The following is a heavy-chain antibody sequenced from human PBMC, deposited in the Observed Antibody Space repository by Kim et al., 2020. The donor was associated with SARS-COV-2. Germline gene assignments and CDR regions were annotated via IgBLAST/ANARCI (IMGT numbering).Heavy chain of an antibody. Sequence: SETLSLTCTVSGGSISSGGYYWSWIRQHPGKGLEWIGYIYYGGSTYYNPSLRSRVTISADTSKNQFSLKLSSVTAADTAIYYGARERYGYKDSWFDPWG. V-gene: IGHV4-31*03. CDR1: GGSISSGGYY. J-gene: IGHJ5*02. CDR2: IYYGGST. CDR3: ARERYGYKDSWFDP. D-gene: IGHD2-2*02.